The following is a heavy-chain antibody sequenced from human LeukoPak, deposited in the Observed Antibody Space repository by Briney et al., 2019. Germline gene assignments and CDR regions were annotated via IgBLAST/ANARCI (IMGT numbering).Heavy chain of an antibody. J-gene: IGHJ6*03. Sequence: SVKVSCKASGAPFSSYAISWVRRAPGQGLRGMGGIIPIFGTANYAQKFQGRVTITADKSTSTAYMELSSLRSEDTAVYYCARDRIGDYYGSGSYSHYYMDVWGKGTTVTISS. D-gene: IGHD3-10*01. CDR1: GAPFSSYA. CDR2: IIPIFGTA. V-gene: IGHV1-69*06. CDR3: ARDRIGDYYGSGSYSHYYMDV.